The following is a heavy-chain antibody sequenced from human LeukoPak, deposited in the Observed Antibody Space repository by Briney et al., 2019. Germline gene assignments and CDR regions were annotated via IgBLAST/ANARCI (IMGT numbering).Heavy chain of an antibody. J-gene: IGHJ3*02. Sequence: SETLSLTCTVSGYSISSGYYWGWIRQPPGKGLEWIGNIYHNGGTNYNPSLKSRVTISVDTSKNQFSLKLSSVTAADTAVYYCARQVLDSGYAFDIWGQGTMVTVSS. V-gene: IGHV4-38-2*02. CDR3: ARQVLDSGYAFDI. CDR2: IYHNGGT. CDR1: GYSISSGYY. D-gene: IGHD5-12*01.